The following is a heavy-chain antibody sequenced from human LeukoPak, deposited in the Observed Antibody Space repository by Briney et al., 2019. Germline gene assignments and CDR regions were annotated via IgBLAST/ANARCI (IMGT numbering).Heavy chain of an antibody. CDR3: ARVSTSWSFWFDP. CDR1: GGSISSYY. D-gene: IGHD6-6*01. Sequence: PSETLSLTCTVSGGSISSYYWSWIRQPPGKGLEWIGYIYYSGSTYYNPSLKSRLTMSVDTSKNQFSLKLSSVTAADTAVYYCARVSTSWSFWFDPWGQGTLVTVSS. V-gene: IGHV4-59*12. J-gene: IGHJ5*02. CDR2: IYYSGST.